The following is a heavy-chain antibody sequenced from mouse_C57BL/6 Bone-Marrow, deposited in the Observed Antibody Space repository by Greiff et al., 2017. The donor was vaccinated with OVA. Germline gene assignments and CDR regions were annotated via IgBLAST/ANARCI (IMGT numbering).Heavy chain of an antibody. CDR3: ARDVGWLLPYYFDY. CDR2: ISDGGSYT. Sequence: DVQLVASWGGLVKPGGSLKLSCAASGFTFSSYAMSWVRQTPEKRLEWVATISDGGSYTYSPDNVKGRFTISRDNAKNNLYLQMSHLKSEDTAMYYCARDVGWLLPYYFDYWGQGTTLTVSS. V-gene: IGHV5-4*01. CDR1: GFTFSSYA. D-gene: IGHD2-3*01. J-gene: IGHJ2*01.